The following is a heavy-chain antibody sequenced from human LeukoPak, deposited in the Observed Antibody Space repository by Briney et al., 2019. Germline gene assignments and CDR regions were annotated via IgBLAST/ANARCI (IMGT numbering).Heavy chain of an antibody. V-gene: IGHV3-7*01. CDR1: GFTLSSYW. J-gene: IGHJ4*02. Sequence: PGGSLRLSCAASGFTLSSYWMSWVRQAPGKGLEWVANIKQDGSEKYYVDSVKGRFTISRDNAKNSLYLQMNSLRAEDTAVYYCARDRRSSWYEGFDYWGQGTLVTVSS. CDR2: IKQDGSEK. CDR3: ARDRRSSWYEGFDY. D-gene: IGHD6-13*01.